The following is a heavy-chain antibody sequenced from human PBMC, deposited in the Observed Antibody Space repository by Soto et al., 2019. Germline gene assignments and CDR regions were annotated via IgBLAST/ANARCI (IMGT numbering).Heavy chain of an antibody. CDR2: IYYSGST. J-gene: IGHJ5*02. V-gene: IGHV4-59*08. CDR1: GGSISSYY. CDR3: ARHIGYCSSTSCYGHRWFDP. Sequence: QVQLQESGPGLVKPSETLSLTCTVSGGSISSYYWSWIRQPPGKGLEWIGYIYYSGSTNYNPSLKSRVTISVDPSKNQLSLKLSSVTAADTAVYYCARHIGYCSSTSCYGHRWFDPWGQGTLVTVSS. D-gene: IGHD2-2*01.